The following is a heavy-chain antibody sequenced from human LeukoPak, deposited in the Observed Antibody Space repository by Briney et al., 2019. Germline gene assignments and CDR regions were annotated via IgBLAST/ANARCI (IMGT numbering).Heavy chain of an antibody. CDR2: LYSGGST. J-gene: IGHJ5*02. D-gene: IGHD6-13*01. V-gene: IGHV3-66*01. Sequence: AGGSLRLSCAASGFTVSSDYMSWVRQAPGKGLEWVSILYSGGSTYYADSVKGRFTISRDNSKNTLYLQMNSLRVEDTAVYYCARGRAAAGTFWFDPWGQGTLVTVSS. CDR3: ARGRAAAGTFWFDP. CDR1: GFTVSSDY.